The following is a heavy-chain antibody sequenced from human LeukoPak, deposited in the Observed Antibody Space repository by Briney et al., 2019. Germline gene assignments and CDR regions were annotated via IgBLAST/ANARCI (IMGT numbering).Heavy chain of an antibody. Sequence: SETLSLTCTVSGYSIDSNNYWGWIRQPPGKGLEWIGYIHYSGIIYYTPSLKSRVTMSVDTSKNQFSLKLSSVTAADTAVYYCARGGYDSSGYNHYWYFDLWGRGTLVTVSS. D-gene: IGHD3-22*01. V-gene: IGHV4-28*05. J-gene: IGHJ2*01. CDR1: GYSIDSNNY. CDR2: IHYSGII. CDR3: ARGGYDSSGYNHYWYFDL.